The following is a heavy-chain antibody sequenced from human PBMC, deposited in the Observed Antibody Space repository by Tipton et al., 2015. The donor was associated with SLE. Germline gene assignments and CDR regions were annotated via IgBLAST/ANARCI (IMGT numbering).Heavy chain of an antibody. CDR2: IYYSGST. Sequence: WLRQMPGKGLEWIGYIYYSGSTYYNPSLKSRVTISVDTSKNQFSLKLSSVTAADTAVYYCARDSCGGDCYGYYYMDVWGKGTTVTVSS. J-gene: IGHJ6*03. D-gene: IGHD2-21*01. CDR3: ARDSCGGDCYGYYYMDV. V-gene: IGHV4-31*02.